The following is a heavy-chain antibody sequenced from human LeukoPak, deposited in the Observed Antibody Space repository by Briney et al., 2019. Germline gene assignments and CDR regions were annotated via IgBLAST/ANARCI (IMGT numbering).Heavy chain of an antibody. V-gene: IGHV3-48*03. D-gene: IGHD4-23*01. J-gene: IGHJ4*02. CDR2: ISSSGSTI. CDR3: ATPHDYGGNPIGFDY. Sequence: PGGSLRLSCAASGFTFSCYEMNWVRQAPGKGLEWVSYISSSGSTIYYADSVKGRFTISRDNAKNSLYLQMNSLRAEDTAVYYCATPHDYGGNPIGFDYWGQGTLVTVSS. CDR1: GFTFSCYE.